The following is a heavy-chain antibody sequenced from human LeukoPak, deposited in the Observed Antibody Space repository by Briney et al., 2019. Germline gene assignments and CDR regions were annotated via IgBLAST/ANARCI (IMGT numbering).Heavy chain of an antibody. CDR3: ARGGAARPNWFDP. V-gene: IGHV3-48*04. CDR1: GFTFSSYS. CDR2: ISGSSTII. Sequence: PGGSLRLSCAASGFTFSSYSVNWVRQAPGKGLEWVSDISGSSTIIYHADSVKGRFTISRDNAKNSLYLQMNSLRAEDTAVYYCARGGAARPNWFDPWGQGTLVTVSS. D-gene: IGHD6-6*01. J-gene: IGHJ5*02.